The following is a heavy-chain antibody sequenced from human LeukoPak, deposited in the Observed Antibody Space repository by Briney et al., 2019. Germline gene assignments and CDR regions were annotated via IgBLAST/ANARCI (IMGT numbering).Heavy chain of an antibody. V-gene: IGHV3-66*04. Sequence: GGSLRLSCAASGFTVSSNYMSWVRQAPGKGLEWVSVIYSGGSTYYADSVKGRFTISRDNSKNTLYLQMNSLRAEDTAVYYCARQLCLHYGSGSYWDAFDIWGQGTMVTVSP. J-gene: IGHJ3*02. D-gene: IGHD3-10*01. CDR1: GFTVSSNY. CDR3: ARQLCLHYGSGSYWDAFDI. CDR2: IYSGGST.